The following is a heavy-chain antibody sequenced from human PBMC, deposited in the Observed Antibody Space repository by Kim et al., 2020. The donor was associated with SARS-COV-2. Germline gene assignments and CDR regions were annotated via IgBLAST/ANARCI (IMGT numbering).Heavy chain of an antibody. Sequence: GGSLRLSCAASGFTFSSYAMSWVRQAPGKGLEWVSAISVINGGTYYADSVKGRFTISRDNSKNTLYLQMNSLRAGDTAVYYCAKDDIRGEGFAFDIWGQGTMVTVSS. CDR2: ISVINGGT. CDR1: GFTFSSYA. CDR3: AKDDIRGEGFAFDI. V-gene: IGHV3-23*01. J-gene: IGHJ3*02. D-gene: IGHD3-10*01.